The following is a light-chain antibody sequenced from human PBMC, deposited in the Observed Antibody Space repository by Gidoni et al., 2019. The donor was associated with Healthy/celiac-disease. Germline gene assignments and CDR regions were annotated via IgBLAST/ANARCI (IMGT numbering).Light chain of an antibody. J-gene: IGKJ4*01. CDR2: LGS. CDR3: MQALQTPRLT. V-gene: IGKV2-28*01. CDR1: QSLLHSNGYNY. Sequence: DIVMTQSPPSLPVTPGAPASISCRSSQSLLHSNGYNYLVWYLQKPGQAPQLLIYLGSNRAPGVPDRFSGSGSGTDFTLKISRVEAEDVGVYYCMQALQTPRLTFGGGTKVEIK.